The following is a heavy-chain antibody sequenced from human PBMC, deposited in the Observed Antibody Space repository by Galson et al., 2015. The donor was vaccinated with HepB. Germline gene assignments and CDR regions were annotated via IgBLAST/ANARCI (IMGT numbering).Heavy chain of an antibody. D-gene: IGHD1-26*01. CDR2: INPNSGGT. J-gene: IGHJ4*02. CDR3: ARGPRIVGATLQNFDY. CDR1: GYTFTGYY. Sequence: SVKVSCKASGYTFTGYYMHWVRQAPGQGLEWMGWINPNSGGTNYAQKFQGRVTMTRDTSISTAYMELSRLRSDDTAVYYCARGPRIVGATLQNFDYWGQGTLVTVSS. V-gene: IGHV1-2*02.